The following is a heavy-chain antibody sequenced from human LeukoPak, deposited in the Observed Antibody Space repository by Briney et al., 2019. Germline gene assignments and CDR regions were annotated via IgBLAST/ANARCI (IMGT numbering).Heavy chain of an antibody. Sequence: GGSLRLSCATSGFNFSDSRMTWVRQAPGKGLQWVANVNQDGTEKHFLDSVEGRFTISRDNANKALYLQMSSLTPQDTAVYFCVRGDWYFESWGQGALVTVSS. D-gene: IGHD2-21*01. CDR1: GFNFSDSR. J-gene: IGHJ4*02. CDR2: VNQDGTEK. CDR3: VRGDWYFES. V-gene: IGHV3-7*04.